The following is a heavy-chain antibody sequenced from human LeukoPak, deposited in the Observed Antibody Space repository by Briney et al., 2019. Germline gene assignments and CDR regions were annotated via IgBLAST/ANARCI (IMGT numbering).Heavy chain of an antibody. V-gene: IGHV3-23*01. CDR2: INTNSGSI. J-gene: IGHJ4*02. CDR1: GFTFSNYA. D-gene: IGHD5-24*01. Sequence: SGGSLRLSCAASGFTFSNYAMSWVRQAPGKGPEWVSAINTNSGSIYYTDSVKGRFTISRDNSKNTLYLQMNSLRAEDTAVYYCAKVEMATIKNYYFDYWGQGTLVTVSS. CDR3: AKVEMATIKNYYFDY.